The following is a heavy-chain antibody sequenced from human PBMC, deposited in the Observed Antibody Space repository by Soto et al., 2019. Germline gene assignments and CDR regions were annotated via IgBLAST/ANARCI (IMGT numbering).Heavy chain of an antibody. D-gene: IGHD3-10*01. CDR3: ARQGFGQLHGLVDV. CDR1: GGSITSHY. J-gene: IGHJ6*02. CDR2: SHHSGST. Sequence: PSETLSLTCSVSGGSITSHYCSWFRQPPGKGLEWIGYSHHSGSTSYNPSLKSRVTMSVDTSKNQFSLKVNSVTAADTALYYCARQGFGQLHGLVDVWGPGTTVTVSS. V-gene: IGHV4-59*08.